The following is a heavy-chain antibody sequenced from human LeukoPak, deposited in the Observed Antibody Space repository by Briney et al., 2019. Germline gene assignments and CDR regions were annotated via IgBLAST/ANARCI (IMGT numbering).Heavy chain of an antibody. J-gene: IGHJ4*02. D-gene: IGHD6-13*01. CDR2: IYYSGST. CDR1: GGSISSYY. CDR3: ARHLSSSWNFDY. V-gene: IGHV4-59*08. Sequence: SETLSLTCTVSGGSISSYYWGWIRQPPGKGLEWIGYIYYSGSTNYNPSLKSRLTISVDTSSNQFSLDLRSMTAADTAVYYCARHLSSSWNFDYWGRGTLVTVSS.